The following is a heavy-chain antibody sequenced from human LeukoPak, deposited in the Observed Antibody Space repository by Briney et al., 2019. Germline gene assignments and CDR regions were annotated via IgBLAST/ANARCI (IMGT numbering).Heavy chain of an antibody. D-gene: IGHD3-22*01. CDR2: INKDGSEN. V-gene: IGHV3-7*01. CDR1: GFTFDSYW. Sequence: PGGSLRLSCSVSGFTFDSYWMTWVRQAPGEGLEWVAHINKDGSENYYVDSVRGRFTISRDNAKNSLYLQMNSLRAKDTAVYFCAREGFYDRSRYSEYYFDYWGQGILVTVSS. CDR3: AREGFYDRSRYSEYYFDY. J-gene: IGHJ4*02.